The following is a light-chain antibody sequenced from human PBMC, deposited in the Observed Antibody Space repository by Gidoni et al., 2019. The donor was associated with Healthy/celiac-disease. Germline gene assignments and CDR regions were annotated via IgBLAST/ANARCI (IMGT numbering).Light chain of an antibody. Sequence: AIGMTKSTSSCSAHKGDRVTITCRASQGISSYLAWYQQKPGKAPKLLIYAASTLQSGVPSRFSGSGSGTDFTLTISCLQSEDFATYYCQQYYSYPRTFGQGTKLEIK. J-gene: IGKJ2*01. V-gene: IGKV1-8*01. CDR1: QGISSY. CDR2: AAS. CDR3: QQYYSYPRT.